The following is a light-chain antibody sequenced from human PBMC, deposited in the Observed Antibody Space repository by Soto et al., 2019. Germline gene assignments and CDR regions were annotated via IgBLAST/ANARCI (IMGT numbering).Light chain of an antibody. CDR1: QSISSW. Sequence: DIQMTQSPSTLSASVGDRVTITCRASQSISSWLAWYQQKPGKAPKLLIYDASSLESGVPSRFSGSGSGTEFTLTISRLQPDDFANYYCQQYNSYWTFGHGTKVEIK. V-gene: IGKV1-5*01. CDR2: DAS. J-gene: IGKJ1*01. CDR3: QQYNSYWT.